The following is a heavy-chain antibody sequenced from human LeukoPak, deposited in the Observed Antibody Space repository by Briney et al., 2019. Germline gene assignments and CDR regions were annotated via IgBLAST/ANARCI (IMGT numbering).Heavy chain of an antibody. V-gene: IGHV4-30-2*01. CDR3: ARRTSPRGVVAPAPDDYFDY. J-gene: IGHJ4*02. CDR2: IYHSGST. Sequence: TSETLSLTCAVSGGSISSGGYSWSWIRQPPGKGLEWIGYIYHSGSTYYNPSLKSRVTISVDRSKNQFSLKLSSVTAADTAVYYCARRTSPRGVVAPAPDDYFDYWGQGTLVTVSS. CDR1: GGSISSGGYS. D-gene: IGHD2-2*01.